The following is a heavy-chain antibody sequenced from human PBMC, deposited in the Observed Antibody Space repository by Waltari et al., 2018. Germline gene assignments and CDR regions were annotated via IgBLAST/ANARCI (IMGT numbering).Heavy chain of an antibody. Sequence: EVQLVESGGGLVQPGGSLRLSCAASGFTFSSYAMHWVRQAPGKGLEYVSAISSNGGRTYYANSVKGRFTISRDNSKNTLYLQMGSLRAEDMAVYYCARDSAGYCSGGSCRAYYFDYWGQGTLVTVSS. CDR2: ISSNGGRT. D-gene: IGHD2-15*01. CDR3: ARDSAGYCSGGSCRAYYFDY. CDR1: GFTFSSYA. J-gene: IGHJ4*02. V-gene: IGHV3-64*01.